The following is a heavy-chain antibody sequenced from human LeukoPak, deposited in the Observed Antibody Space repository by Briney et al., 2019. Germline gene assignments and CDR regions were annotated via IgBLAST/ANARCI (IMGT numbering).Heavy chain of an antibody. J-gene: IGHJ4*02. CDR1: GGSVSGYY. Sequence: SETLSLTCAVYGGSVSGYYWSWIRQPPGKGLEWIGEINHSGSTNYNPSLKSRVTISVDTSKNQFSLKLSSVTAADTAVYYCARGLRYFDWPLGYWGQGTLVTVSS. V-gene: IGHV4-34*01. CDR3: ARGLRYFDWPLGY. CDR2: INHSGST. D-gene: IGHD3-9*01.